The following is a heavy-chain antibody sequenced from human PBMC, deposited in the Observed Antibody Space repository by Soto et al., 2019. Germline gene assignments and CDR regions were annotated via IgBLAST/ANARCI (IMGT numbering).Heavy chain of an antibody. Sequence: EVQLVESGGGLVQPGGSLRLSCAASGFTFTSSWMHWVRQAPGKGLEWVSRIRGDGNDEHYAGSVEGRFTISRDNAKNTLDLQMNSLRVEDTAVYFCARDLVLVSGRLGHWGQGPLVNFSS. D-gene: IGHD1-26*01. CDR1: GFTFTSSW. V-gene: IGHV3-74*01. J-gene: IGHJ5*02. CDR2: IRGDGNDE. CDR3: ARDLVLVSGRLGH.